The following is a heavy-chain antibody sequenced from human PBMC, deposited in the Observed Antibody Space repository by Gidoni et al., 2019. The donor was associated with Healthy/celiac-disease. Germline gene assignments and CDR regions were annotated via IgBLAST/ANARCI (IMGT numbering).Heavy chain of an antibody. D-gene: IGHD2-15*01. CDR3: ARVPKDCSGGSCSIDY. CDR2: IYYSGST. Sequence: QVQLQESGPGLVKPSETLSLTCPVPGGSISRYYWSWIRQPPGKGLEWIGYIYYSGSTNYNPSLKSRVTISVDTSKNQFSLKLSSVTAADTAVYYCARVPKDCSGGSCSIDYWGQGTLVTVSS. J-gene: IGHJ4*02. CDR1: GGSISRYY. V-gene: IGHV4-59*01.